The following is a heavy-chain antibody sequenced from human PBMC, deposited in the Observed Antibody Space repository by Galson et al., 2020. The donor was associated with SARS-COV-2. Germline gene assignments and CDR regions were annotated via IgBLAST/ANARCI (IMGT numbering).Heavy chain of an antibody. CDR3: ARHGGGYNLFDS. Sequence: ETSETLSLTCTVSGGSISSYYWRWIRQPPGKGLEWIGYIYYSGSTNYNPSLKSRVTISVDTAKNQFFLILSSVTAADTGVYYCARHGGGYNLFDSWGQGTLVTVSP. D-gene: IGHD5-12*01. V-gene: IGHV4-59*08. CDR1: GGSISSYY. J-gene: IGHJ4*02. CDR2: IYYSGST.